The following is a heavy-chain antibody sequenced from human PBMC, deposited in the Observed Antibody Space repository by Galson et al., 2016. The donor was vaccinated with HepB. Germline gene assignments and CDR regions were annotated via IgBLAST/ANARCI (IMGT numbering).Heavy chain of an antibody. J-gene: IGHJ4*02. V-gene: IGHV4-59*01. CDR3: ATLDSSTWYYFGS. Sequence: ETLSLTCTVSGDSISSYYWVWIRQPPGMGLEWIGYVHYTGNTNYNPSLKTRLTISLDTSKNQFSLKLRSVTPADTAMYYCATLDSSTWYYFGSWGQGTLVTVSS. D-gene: IGHD6-13*01. CDR2: VHYTGNT. CDR1: GDSISSYY.